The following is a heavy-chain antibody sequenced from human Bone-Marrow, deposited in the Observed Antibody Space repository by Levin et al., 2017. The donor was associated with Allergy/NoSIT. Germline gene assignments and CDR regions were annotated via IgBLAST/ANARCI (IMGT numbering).Heavy chain of an antibody. CDR3: VRTSWGGPDY. Sequence: LSLTCAASGFHFRNYGMNWVRQAPGKGLEWVSYISSNSKTIYYADSVKGRFTFSRDNAKNSLYLQMNSLTDDDTAVYYCVRTSWGGPDYWGQGTLVTVSS. J-gene: IGHJ4*02. CDR2: ISSNSKTI. V-gene: IGHV3-48*02. CDR1: GFHFRNYG. D-gene: IGHD7-27*01.